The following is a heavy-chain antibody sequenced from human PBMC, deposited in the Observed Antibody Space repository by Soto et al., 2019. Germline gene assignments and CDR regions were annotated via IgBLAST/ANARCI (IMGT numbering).Heavy chain of an antibody. J-gene: IGHJ4*02. Sequence: PSETLSLTCSVSGGSLSSYYWSWIRQPPGKGLEWIGYILYSGHTNYNPSLQSRVSMSVDTSKNQFSLQMTSLTAADTAVYYCARRGHGSGRYPVFWGPGPPLTLFS. D-gene: IGHD3-10*01. V-gene: IGHV4-59*01. CDR2: ILYSGHT. CDR3: ARRGHGSGRYPVF. CDR1: GGSLSSYY.